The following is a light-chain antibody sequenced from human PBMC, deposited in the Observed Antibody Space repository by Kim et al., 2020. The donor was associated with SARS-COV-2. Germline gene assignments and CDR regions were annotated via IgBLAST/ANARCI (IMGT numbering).Light chain of an antibody. CDR1: QRISPW. J-gene: IGKJ2*01. V-gene: IGKV1-5*03. CDR3: QQYNSYST. Sequence: SATGGDRVHITCRASQRISPWLAWYQQEPGKAPKLLIYKASSLESGVPSRFSGSGSGTEFTLTSSSLQPDDFATYYCQQYNSYSTCGQGTKLEI. CDR2: KAS.